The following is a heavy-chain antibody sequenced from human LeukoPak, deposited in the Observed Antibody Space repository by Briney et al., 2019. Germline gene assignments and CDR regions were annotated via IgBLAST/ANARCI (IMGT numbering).Heavy chain of an antibody. V-gene: IGHV3-7*03. CDR1: GFTFSSYS. Sequence: GGSLRLSCAASGFTFSSYSMNWARQAPGKGLEWVASINHNGNVNYYVDSVKGRFTISRDNAKISLYLQMSNLRAEDTAVYFCARGGGLAVWGQGATVTVS. D-gene: IGHD3-16*01. J-gene: IGHJ6*02. CDR2: INHNGNVN. CDR3: ARGGGLAV.